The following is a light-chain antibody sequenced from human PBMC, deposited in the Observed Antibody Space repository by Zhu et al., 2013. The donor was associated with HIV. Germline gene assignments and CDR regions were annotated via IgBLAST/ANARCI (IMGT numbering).Light chain of an antibody. CDR2: WAS. CDR3: QQLNSYPVT. V-gene: IGKV4-1*01. Sequence: DIVMTQSPDSLAVSLGERATINCKSSQSVLYSSNNKNYLAWYQQKPGQPPKLLIYWASTRESGVPDRFSGSGSGTDFSLTISSLQPEDFATYFCQQLNSYPVTFGGGTKVDI. CDR1: QSVLYSSNNKNY. J-gene: IGKJ4*01.